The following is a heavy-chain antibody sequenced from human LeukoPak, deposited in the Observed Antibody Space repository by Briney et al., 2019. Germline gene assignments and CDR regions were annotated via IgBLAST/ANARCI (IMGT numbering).Heavy chain of an antibody. V-gene: IGHV3-21*01. J-gene: IGHJ4*02. D-gene: IGHD3-10*01. CDR3: ARGTSMVRGVIPFDY. CDR1: GFTFSSYS. CDR2: ISSSSSYI. Sequence: GESLRLSCAASGFTFSSYSMNWVRQAPGKGLEWVSSISSSSSYIYYADSVKGRFTISRDNAKNSLYLQTTSLRAEDTAVYYCARGTSMVRGVIPFDYWGQGTLVTVSS.